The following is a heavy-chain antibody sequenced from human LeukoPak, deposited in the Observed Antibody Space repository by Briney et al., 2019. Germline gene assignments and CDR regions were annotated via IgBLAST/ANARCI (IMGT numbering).Heavy chain of an antibody. V-gene: IGHV1-69*06. CDR3: ASPYDDGDHYLDALHI. CDR2: IIPLFGTA. CDR1: GDTFSSFA. D-gene: IGHD4-17*01. Sequence: SVKVSCKASGDTFSSFAVSWVRQAPGQGLEWMGRIIPLFGTADYAQRYQGRVTISADNSLNTAYLELSSLTSEDTAVYYCASPYDDGDHYLDALHIWGQGTIVTVSS. J-gene: IGHJ3*02.